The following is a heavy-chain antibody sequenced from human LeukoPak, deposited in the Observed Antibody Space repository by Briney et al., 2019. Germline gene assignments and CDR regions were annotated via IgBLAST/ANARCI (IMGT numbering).Heavy chain of an antibody. J-gene: IGHJ6*02. CDR2: IIPIFGTA. CDR1: GSTFSSYA. Sequence: GASVKVSCKASGSTFSSYAISWVRQAPGQGLEWMGGIIPIFGTANYAQKFQGRVTITADESTSTAYMELSSLRSEDTAVYYCARGEGRWFGELDDSLYYYGMDVWGQGTTVTVSS. D-gene: IGHD3-10*01. V-gene: IGHV1-69*13. CDR3: ARGEGRWFGELDDSLYYYGMDV.